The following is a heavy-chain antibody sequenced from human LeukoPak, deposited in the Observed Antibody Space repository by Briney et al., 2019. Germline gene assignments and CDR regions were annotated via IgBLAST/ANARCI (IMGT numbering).Heavy chain of an antibody. CDR2: IYYSGST. J-gene: IGHJ3*02. CDR3: ARNRDNYYDPSPNAFDI. D-gene: IGHD3-22*01. V-gene: IGHV4-59*12. CDR1: GGSISSYY. Sequence: SETLSLTCTVSGGSISSYYWSWIRQPPGKGLEWIGYIYYSGSTYYNPSLKRRLTISVDTSKNQFSLKLSSVTAADTAVYYCARNRDNYYDPSPNAFDIWGPGTMVTVSS.